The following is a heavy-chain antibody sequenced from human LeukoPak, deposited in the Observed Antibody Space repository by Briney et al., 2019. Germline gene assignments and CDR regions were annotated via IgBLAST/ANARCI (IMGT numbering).Heavy chain of an antibody. CDR2: IYYSGST. V-gene: IGHV4-39*07. CDR3: AREGPNPFDY. Sequence: SETLSLTCTVSGGSISSSSYSWGWIRQPPGKGLEWIGSIYYSGSTNYNPSLKSRVTISVDTSKNQFSLKLSSVTAADTAVYYCAREGPNPFDYWGQGTLVAVSS. CDR1: GGSISSSSYS. J-gene: IGHJ4*02.